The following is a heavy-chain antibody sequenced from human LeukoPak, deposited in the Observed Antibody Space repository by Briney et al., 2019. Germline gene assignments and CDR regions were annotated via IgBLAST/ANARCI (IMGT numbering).Heavy chain of an antibody. D-gene: IGHD1-26*01. CDR2: IIPIFGTA. Sequence: ASVKVSCKASGGTFSSYAISWVRQAPGQGLEWMGGIIPIFGTANYAQKFQGRVTITADESTSAAYMELSSLRSEDTAVYYCARAYSGSLYFDYWGQGTLVTVSS. CDR3: ARAYSGSLYFDY. CDR1: GGTFSSYA. J-gene: IGHJ4*02. V-gene: IGHV1-69*13.